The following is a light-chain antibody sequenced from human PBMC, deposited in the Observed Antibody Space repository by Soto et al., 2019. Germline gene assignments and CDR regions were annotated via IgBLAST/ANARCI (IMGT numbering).Light chain of an antibody. Sequence: DIQLTQSPSFLSASVGDEVTITCRASQGINSFLAWYQQKPGKAPKVLIYAASTLESGVPSRFSGSGSGIEFTLTLSSLQPEDFVTYYGKQLNGYPRPFGQGPKVQLK. V-gene: IGKV1-9*01. CDR2: AAS. CDR3: KQLNGYPRP. J-gene: IGKJ1*01. CDR1: QGINSF.